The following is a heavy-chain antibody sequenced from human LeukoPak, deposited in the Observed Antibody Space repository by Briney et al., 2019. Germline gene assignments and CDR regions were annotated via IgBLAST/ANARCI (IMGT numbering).Heavy chain of an antibody. CDR2: ISGSGGST. CDR3: ANSYCSSTSCYLYYFDY. D-gene: IGHD2-2*01. J-gene: IGHJ4*02. CDR1: GFTFSSYA. Sequence: GGSLRLSCAASGFTFSSYAMSWVRQAPGKGLEWVSAISGSGGSTYYADSVKSRFTISRDNSKNTLYLQMNSLRAEDTAVYYCANSYCSSTSCYLYYFDYWGQGTLVTVSS. V-gene: IGHV3-23*01.